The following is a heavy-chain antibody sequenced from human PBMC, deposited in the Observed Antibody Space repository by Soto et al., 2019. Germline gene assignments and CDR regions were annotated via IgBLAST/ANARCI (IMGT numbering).Heavy chain of an antibody. CDR1: GYTFTGYF. J-gene: IGHJ6*02. D-gene: IGHD3-3*01. CDR3: ARAPHFWSGYSGGYGMDV. V-gene: IGHV1-2*04. Sequence: ASVKVSCKASGYTFTGYFMHWVRQAPGQGLEWMGWINTNSGGTNYAQKFQDWVTMTRDTSISTAYMELSRLRSGDTAVYYCARAPHFWSGYSGGYGMDVWGQGTTVTVSS. CDR2: INTNSGGT.